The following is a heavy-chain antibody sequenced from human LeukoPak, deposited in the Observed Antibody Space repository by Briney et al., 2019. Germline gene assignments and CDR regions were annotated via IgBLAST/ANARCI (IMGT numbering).Heavy chain of an antibody. CDR3: ARDSQEDIVVVPAWTSQDY. CDR1: GFTFSSYA. V-gene: IGHV3-30-3*01. CDR2: ISYDGSNK. J-gene: IGHJ4*02. Sequence: GGSLRLSCAASGFTFSSYAMHWVRKAPGKGLEWVAVISYDGSNKYYADSVKGRFTISRDNSKNTLYLQMNSLRAEDTAVYYCARDSQEDIVVVPAWTSQDYWGQGTLVTVSS. D-gene: IGHD2-2*01.